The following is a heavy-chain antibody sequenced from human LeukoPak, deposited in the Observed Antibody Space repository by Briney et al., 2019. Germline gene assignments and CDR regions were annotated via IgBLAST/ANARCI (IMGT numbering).Heavy chain of an antibody. Sequence: GGSLRLSCAASGFMFDGYSLTWVRQAPGKGLEWISYISAGSDYIYYTDSVKGRFTISRDDAKNSLYLQLNSLRVEDTAVYYCARWGLGPSFDYWGRGTLVTVSS. CDR1: GFMFDGYS. CDR2: ISAGSDYI. CDR3: ARWGLGPSFDY. V-gene: IGHV3-21*05. J-gene: IGHJ4*02. D-gene: IGHD1-26*01.